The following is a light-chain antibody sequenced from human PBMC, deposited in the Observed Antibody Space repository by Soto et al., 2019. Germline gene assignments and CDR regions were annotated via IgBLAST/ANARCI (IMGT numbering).Light chain of an antibody. CDR3: QQYYSYPQT. Sequence: IQMTQSPSTLSASVGDRVTITCRASQSISSYLNWYQQKPGKAPKLLIYAASTLQSGVPSRFSGSGSGTDFTLTISCLQSEDFATYYCQQYYSYPQTFGQGTKVDIK. J-gene: IGKJ1*01. CDR1: QSISSY. CDR2: AAS. V-gene: IGKV1-39*01.